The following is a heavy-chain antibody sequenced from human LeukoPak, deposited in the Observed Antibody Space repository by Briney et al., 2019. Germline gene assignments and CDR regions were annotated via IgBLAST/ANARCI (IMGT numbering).Heavy chain of an antibody. J-gene: IGHJ3*01. V-gene: IGHV4-59*01. CDR2: IYYSGST. CDR3: ARDTLAYCSGGSCYAAGAFDV. Sequence: SETLSLTCTVSGASISSYYWSWIRQPPGKGLEWIGHIYYSGSTNYNPSLKSRVTISVDTSKNQFSLKLSSVTAADTAVYYCARDTLAYCSGGSCYAAGAFDVWGQGTMVTVSS. D-gene: IGHD2-15*01. CDR1: GASISSYY.